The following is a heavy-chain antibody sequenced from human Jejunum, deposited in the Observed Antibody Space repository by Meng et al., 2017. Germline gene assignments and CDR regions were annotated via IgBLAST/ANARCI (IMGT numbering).Heavy chain of an antibody. D-gene: IGHD2-2*01. CDR1: GFTFSSCA. J-gene: IGHJ3*02. CDR3: AKHLAGSRALDI. V-gene: IGHV3-23*01. Sequence: GGSLRLSCAASGFTFSSCALTWVRPAPGKGLERVATITGGGESTYYADSVKGRFTISRDNSKDTLYLQMNSLRAEDTAVYYCAKHLAGSRALDIWGQGTMVTVSS. CDR2: ITGGGEST.